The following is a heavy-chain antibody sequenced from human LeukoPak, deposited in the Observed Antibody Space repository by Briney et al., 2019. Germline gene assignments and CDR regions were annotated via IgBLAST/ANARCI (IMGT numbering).Heavy chain of an antibody. D-gene: IGHD3-3*01. CDR3: ATDVRKQGFDY. CDR1: GYTFTSYG. J-gene: IGHJ4*02. Sequence: SVKVSCKASGYTFTSYGISWVRQAPGQGLEWMGGIIPIFGTANYAQKFQGRVTITADESTSTAYMELSSLRSEDTAVYYCATDVRKQGFDYWGQGTLVTVSS. V-gene: IGHV1-69*13. CDR2: IIPIFGTA.